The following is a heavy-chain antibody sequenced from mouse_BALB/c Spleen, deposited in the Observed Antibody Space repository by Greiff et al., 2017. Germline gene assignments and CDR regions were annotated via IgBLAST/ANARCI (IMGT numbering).Heavy chain of an antibody. V-gene: IGHV14-1*02. CDR2: IDPENGNT. CDR3: ARGSSGYFDY. J-gene: IGHJ2*01. CDR1: GFNIKDYY. Sequence: EVKLVESGAELVRPGALVKLSCKASGFNIKDYYMHWVKQRPEQGLEWIGWIDPENGNTIYDPKFQGKASITADTSSNTAYLQLSSLTSEDTAVYYCARGSSGYFDYWGQGTTLTVSS.